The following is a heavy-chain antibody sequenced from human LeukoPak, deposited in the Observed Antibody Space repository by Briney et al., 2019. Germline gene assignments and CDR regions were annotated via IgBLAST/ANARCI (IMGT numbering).Heavy chain of an antibody. CDR2: IGNSGTYI. CDR1: RFSFIAYG. V-gene: IGHV3-21*01. D-gene: IGHD2-8*02. CDR3: TRDAVAWSRDY. J-gene: IGHJ4*02. Sequence: GGSLRLSCGASRFSFIAYGMTWVRQAPGDGLEWVATIGNSGTYIHYGDSVKGRFTISRDTAKNSLYLQKNSLRVEDMSVYYCTRDAVAWSRDYWGQGTLVTVYS.